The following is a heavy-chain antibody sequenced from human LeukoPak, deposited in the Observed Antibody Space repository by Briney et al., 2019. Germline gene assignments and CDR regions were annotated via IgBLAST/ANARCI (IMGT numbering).Heavy chain of an antibody. CDR3: ARDEGKGYSYGYWFVY. J-gene: IGHJ4*02. V-gene: IGHV1-46*01. D-gene: IGHD5-18*01. CDR2: INPSGGST. Sequence: ASVKVSCKASGYTFTSYYMHWVRQAPGQGLEWMGIINPSGGSTSYAQKFQGRVTMTRDMSTSTVYMELSRLRSDDTAVYYCARDEGKGYSYGYWFVYWGQGTLVTVSS. CDR1: GYTFTSYY.